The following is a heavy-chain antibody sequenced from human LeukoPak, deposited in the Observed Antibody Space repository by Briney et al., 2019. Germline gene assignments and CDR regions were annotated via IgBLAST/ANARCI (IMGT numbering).Heavy chain of an antibody. Sequence: GGSLRLSCAASGFTFSSYGMHWVRQAPGKGLEWVSSISTSSSYIYYADSVKGRFTISRDNARNSLYLQMNSLRAEDTAVYYCARDSEGVTGTTSWFDPWGQGTLVTVSS. CDR2: ISTSSSYI. CDR1: GFTFSSYG. CDR3: ARDSEGVTGTTSWFDP. J-gene: IGHJ5*02. D-gene: IGHD1-7*01. V-gene: IGHV3-21*01.